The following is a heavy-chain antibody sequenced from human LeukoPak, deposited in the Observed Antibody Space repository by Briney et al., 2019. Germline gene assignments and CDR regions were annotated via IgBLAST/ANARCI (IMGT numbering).Heavy chain of an antibody. J-gene: IGHJ4*02. Sequence: GGSLRLSCAASGFSFRSYGMIWVRQAPGKGLEWVSSLSESGDNTYYADAVKGRFIISRDNSKNTVDLQMNSLRVEDTATYYCAKGPIRGVTKGPMDYWGQGTVVTVS. CDR3: AKGPIRGVTKGPMDY. CDR2: LSESGDNT. CDR1: GFSFRSYG. D-gene: IGHD3-10*01. V-gene: IGHV3-23*01.